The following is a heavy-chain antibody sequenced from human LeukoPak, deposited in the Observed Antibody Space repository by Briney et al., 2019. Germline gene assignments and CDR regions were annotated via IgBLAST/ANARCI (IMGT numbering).Heavy chain of an antibody. Sequence: QSGGSRRLSWVAAGLTFSSHGIHWARQPPGDGRGWVASIRDDGSNKYYAAAVKGRFTMSRDNAKNSLYLQMNSLRAEDKAVYYCARDLYCSSTSCYTGDFDSWGQGTLVTVSS. D-gene: IGHD2-2*01. V-gene: IGHV3-30*02. CDR1: GLTFSSHG. J-gene: IGHJ4*02. CDR2: IRDDGSNK. CDR3: ARDLYCSSTSCYTGDFDS.